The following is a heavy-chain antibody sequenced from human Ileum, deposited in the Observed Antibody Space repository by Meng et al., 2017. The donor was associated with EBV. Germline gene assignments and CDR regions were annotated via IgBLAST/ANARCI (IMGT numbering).Heavy chain of an antibody. CDR3: ASGRDYAWHS. J-gene: IGHJ4*02. CDR1: GDSISSNNW. D-gene: IGHD4-17*01. CDR2: IYHSGST. Sequence: QVQRQESGPGLWKPSGTLSLTCAVSGDSISSNNWWSWVRQPPGKGLEWIGEIYHSGSTNYNPSFKSRVTMSVDKSKNQISLNLSSVTAADTAVYYCASGRDYAWHSWGRGTLVTVSS. V-gene: IGHV4-4*02.